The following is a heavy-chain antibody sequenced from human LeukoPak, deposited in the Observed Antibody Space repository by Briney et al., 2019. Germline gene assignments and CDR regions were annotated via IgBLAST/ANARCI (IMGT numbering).Heavy chain of an antibody. V-gene: IGHV3-9*01. CDR3: AKDRGGFLAYMDV. D-gene: IGHD3-3*01. CDR2: ISWNSGSI. J-gene: IGHJ6*03. Sequence: GRSLRLPCAASGFTFDDYAMHWVRQAPGKGREWVAGISWNSGSIGHADSVKGRFTISRDNAKNSLYLQMNSLRAEDTALYYCAKDRGGFLAYMDVWGKGTTVTVSS. CDR1: GFTFDDYA.